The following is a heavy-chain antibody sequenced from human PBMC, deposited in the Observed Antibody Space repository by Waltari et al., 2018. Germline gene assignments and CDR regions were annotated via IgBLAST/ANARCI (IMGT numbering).Heavy chain of an antibody. CDR2: IYTSGST. D-gene: IGHD6-19*01. Sequence: QVQLQESGPGLVKPSETLSLTCTVSGGSISSYYWSWIRQPAGKGLEWIGRIYTSGSTNYNPSRKSRVTMSVDTSKNQFSLKRGSVTAADTAVYYCARSGYSSGWYSSLWGQGTLVTVSS. J-gene: IGHJ4*02. CDR3: ARSGYSSGWYSSL. CDR1: GGSISSYY. V-gene: IGHV4-4*07.